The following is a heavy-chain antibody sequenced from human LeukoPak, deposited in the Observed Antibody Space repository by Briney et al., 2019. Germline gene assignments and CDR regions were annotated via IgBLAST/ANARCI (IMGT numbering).Heavy chain of an antibody. CDR2: ISGSGGST. Sequence: GGSLRLSCAASGFTFSSYTMHWVRQAPGKGLEWVSAISGSGGSTYYADSVKGRFTISRDHSKNTLYLQMNRRRGEDRAVYYCAKDYPLDYWGQGTLVTVSS. CDR1: GFTFSSYT. V-gene: IGHV3-23*01. J-gene: IGHJ4*02. CDR3: AKDYPLDY.